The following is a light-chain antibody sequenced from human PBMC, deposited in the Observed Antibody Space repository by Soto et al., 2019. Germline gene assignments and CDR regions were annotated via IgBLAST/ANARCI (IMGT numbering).Light chain of an antibody. V-gene: IGKV4-1*01. CDR3: QQYNSTPRT. CDR1: QSVLYSSNNKNY. Sequence: DIVMTQSPDSLAVALGERATINCKSSQSVLYSSNNKNYLAWYQQKPGQLPKLLIYWASTWESGVPDRFSGSGSGTDFTLTISSLQAEDVAVYYCQQYNSTPRTFGQGTKVEIK. J-gene: IGKJ1*01. CDR2: WAS.